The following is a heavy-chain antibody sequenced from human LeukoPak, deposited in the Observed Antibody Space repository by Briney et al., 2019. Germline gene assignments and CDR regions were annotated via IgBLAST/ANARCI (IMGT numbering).Heavy chain of an antibody. CDR3: ARSNQADDY. D-gene: IGHD1-14*01. CDR1: GFTFDDYG. V-gene: IGHV3-20*04. CDR2: INWNGGST. Sequence: PGGSLRLSCAASGFTFDDYGMSWVRQAQGKGLEWVSGINWNGGSTGYADSVKGRFTISRDNAKNTLYLQMDSLRAEDTGVYYCARSNQADDYWGQGTLVTVSS. J-gene: IGHJ4*02.